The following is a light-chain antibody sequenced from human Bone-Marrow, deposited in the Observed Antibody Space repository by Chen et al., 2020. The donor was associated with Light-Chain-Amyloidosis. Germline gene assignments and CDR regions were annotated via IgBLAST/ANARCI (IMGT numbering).Light chain of an antibody. CDR1: SSNIGNNY. Sequence: QSVLTQPPSVSAAPAQNVTLSCSGSSSNIGNNYVSWYQQLPGTAPKLLIYDNKTRPSGIPDRFSGSKSGTSATLGITGLQTGDEADYYCGTWDSSLSAWVFGGGTKLTVL. CDR3: GTWDSSLSAWV. CDR2: DNK. J-gene: IGLJ3*02. V-gene: IGLV1-51*01.